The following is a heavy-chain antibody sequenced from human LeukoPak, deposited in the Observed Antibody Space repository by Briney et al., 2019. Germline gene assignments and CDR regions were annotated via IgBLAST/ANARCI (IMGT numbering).Heavy chain of an antibody. J-gene: IGHJ4*02. V-gene: IGHV4-34*01. D-gene: IGHD6-6*01. CDR1: GGSFSGYY. Sequence: SETLSLTCAVYGGSFSGYYWSWIRQPPGKGLEWIGEINHSGSTNYNPSLKSRVTISVDTSKNQFSLKLSSVTAADTAVYYCARDSSSPTTDFDYWGQGTLVTVSS. CDR3: ARDSSSPTTDFDY. CDR2: INHSGST.